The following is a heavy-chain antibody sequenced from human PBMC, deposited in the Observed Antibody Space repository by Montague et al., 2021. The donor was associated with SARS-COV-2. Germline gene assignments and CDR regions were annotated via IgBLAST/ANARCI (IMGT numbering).Heavy chain of an antibody. CDR3: ARTSASSDY. CDR2: TYYRSKWYN. CDR1: GDSVPRNSAA. V-gene: IGHV6-1*01. D-gene: IGHD1-26*01. Sequence: CAISGDSVPRNSAAWNWIRQAPSRGREWLGRTYYRSKWYNDYAVSVESRITINPDTSKNQISLQLNSVTPEDTAVYYCARTSASSDYWGQGTLVTVSS. J-gene: IGHJ4*02.